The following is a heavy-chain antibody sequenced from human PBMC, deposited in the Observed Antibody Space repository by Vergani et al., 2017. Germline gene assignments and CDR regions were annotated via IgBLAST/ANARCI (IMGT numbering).Heavy chain of an antibody. CDR2: ISSSSSYT. CDR1: GFTFSDYY. D-gene: IGHD3-16*01. V-gene: IGHV3-11*05. Sequence: QVQLVESGGGLVKPGGSLRLSCAASGFTFSDYYMSWIRQAPGKGLEWVSYISSSSSYTNYADSVKGRFTISRDNAKNSLFLQMNSLRAEDTALYYCATSDAYYPFDYWGQGTLVTVSS. J-gene: IGHJ4*02. CDR3: ATSDAYYPFDY.